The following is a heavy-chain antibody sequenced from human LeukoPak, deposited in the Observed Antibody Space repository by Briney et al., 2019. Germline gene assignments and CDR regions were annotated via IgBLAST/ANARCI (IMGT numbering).Heavy chain of an antibody. J-gene: IGHJ5*02. Sequence: PSETLSLTCAVYGGSFSGYYWSWIRQPPGKGLEWIGEINHSGSTNYNPSLKSRVTISVDTSKNQFSLKLSSVTAADTAVYYCARGAGEYSSSSENGPNWFDPWGQGTLVTVSS. CDR3: ARGAGEYSSSSENGPNWFDP. CDR1: GGSFSGYY. V-gene: IGHV4-34*01. CDR2: INHSGST. D-gene: IGHD6-6*01.